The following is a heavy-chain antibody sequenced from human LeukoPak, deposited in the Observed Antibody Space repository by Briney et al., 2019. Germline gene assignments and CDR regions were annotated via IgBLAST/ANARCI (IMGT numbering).Heavy chain of an antibody. D-gene: IGHD3-10*01. J-gene: IGHJ5*02. CDR3: ARDLYYYGSGSNWFDP. CDR1: GGSIRSNSYY. Sequence: PSETLSLTCIVSGGSIRSNSYYWGWIRQPPGKGLEWIGSIFYSGTTYYNPSLKSRVTISVDTSKNQFSLKLSSVTAADTAVYYCARDLYYYGSGSNWFDPWGQGTLVTVSS. CDR2: IFYSGTT. V-gene: IGHV4-39*07.